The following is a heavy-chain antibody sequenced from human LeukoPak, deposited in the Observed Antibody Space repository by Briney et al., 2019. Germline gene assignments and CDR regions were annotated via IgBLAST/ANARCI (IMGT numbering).Heavy chain of an antibody. J-gene: IGHJ6*02. CDR2: ITGTGDGT. D-gene: IGHD2-15*01. Sequence: GGSLRLSCAASGFTFSSYWMHWVRQAPGKGLEWVSTITGTGDGTYYADSVKGRFTISRDNSKNTLYLQMNSLRAEDTAVYYCARRHCSGGSCYSSYYLMDVWGQGTTVTVSS. V-gene: IGHV3-23*01. CDR1: GFTFSSYW. CDR3: ARRHCSGGSCYSSYYLMDV.